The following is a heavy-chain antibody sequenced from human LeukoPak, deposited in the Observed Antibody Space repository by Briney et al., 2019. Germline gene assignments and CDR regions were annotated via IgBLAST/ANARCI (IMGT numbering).Heavy chain of an antibody. CDR2: INHSGST. V-gene: IGHV4-34*01. D-gene: IGHD2-15*01. CDR3: ATPYATGYCSGGSCYVGFDI. CDR1: GGSFSGYY. Sequence: SETLSLTCAVYGGSFSGYYWSWIRQPPGKGLEWIGEINHSGSTNYNPSLKSRATISVHTSKNQFSLRLSSVTAADTAVYYCATPYATGYCSGGSCYVGFDIWGQGTKVTVSA. J-gene: IGHJ3*02.